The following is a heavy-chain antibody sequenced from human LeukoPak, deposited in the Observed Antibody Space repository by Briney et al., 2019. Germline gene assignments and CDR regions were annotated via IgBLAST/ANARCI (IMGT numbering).Heavy chain of an antibody. CDR1: GGSISSGDYY. J-gene: IGHJ4*02. Sequence: SETLSLTCTVSGGSISSGDYYWSWIRQHPGKGLEWIGYIYYSGDTYYNPSLRSRVSISVDTSKNQFSLKLNSVTAADTAVYFCARVGGSGWFDYWGQGTLVAASS. V-gene: IGHV4-31*03. D-gene: IGHD6-19*01. CDR2: IYYSGDT. CDR3: ARVGGSGWFDY.